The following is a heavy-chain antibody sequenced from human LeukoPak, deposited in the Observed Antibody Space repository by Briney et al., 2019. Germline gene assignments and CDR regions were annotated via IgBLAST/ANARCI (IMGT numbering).Heavy chain of an antibody. V-gene: IGHV4-39*01. J-gene: IGHJ4*02. CDR3: TRHDSRLTSARGGYFDY. D-gene: IGHD3-10*01. CDR2: IYYSGST. CDR1: GGSISSSSYY. Sequence: PSETLSLTCTVSGGSISSSSYYWGWIRQPPGKGLEWIGSIYYSGSTYYNPSLKSRVTISVDTSKNQFSLKLSSVTAADTAVYYCTRHDSRLTSARGGYFDYWGQGTLVTV.